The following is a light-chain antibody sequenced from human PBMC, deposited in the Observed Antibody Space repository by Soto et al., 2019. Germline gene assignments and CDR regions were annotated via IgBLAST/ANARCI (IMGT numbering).Light chain of an antibody. J-gene: IGKJ3*01. V-gene: IGKV1-33*01. CDR2: DAS. Sequence: DMQMTQSPSSLSASVGDRVTITCQASQDISNYLNWYQQKQGKAPKLLIYDASNLETGVPSRFSGSGSGTDFTFTISSLQPEAIATYYCQQYDNVPFTFGPGTKVDIK. CDR3: QQYDNVPFT. CDR1: QDISNY.